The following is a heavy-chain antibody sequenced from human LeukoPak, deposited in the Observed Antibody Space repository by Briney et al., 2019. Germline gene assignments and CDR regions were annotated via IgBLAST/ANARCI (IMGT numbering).Heavy chain of an antibody. CDR1: GFTFSSYS. CDR2: ISSSSSYI. J-gene: IGHJ6*02. Sequence: GGSLRLSCAASGFTFSSYSMNWVRQAPGKGLEWVSSISSSSSYIYYADSVKGRFTISRDNAKNSLYLQMNSLRAEDTAVYYCARDSPVTTVTTRQVYYYYGMDVWGQGTTVTVSS. V-gene: IGHV3-21*01. CDR3: ARDSPVTTVTTRQVYYYYGMDV. D-gene: IGHD4-17*01.